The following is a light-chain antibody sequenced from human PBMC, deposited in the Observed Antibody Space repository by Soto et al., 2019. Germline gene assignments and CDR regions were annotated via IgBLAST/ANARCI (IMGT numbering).Light chain of an antibody. CDR1: NIGSKS. CDR3: QVWDSSSDHLV. J-gene: IGLJ1*01. Sequence: SYELTQPPSVSVAPGKTARITCGENNIGSKSVHWYQQKPGQAPVLVIYYDSDRPSGIPERFSGSNSGNTATLTISRVEAGDEDDYYCQVWDSSSDHLVFGTGTQLTVL. CDR2: YDS. V-gene: IGLV3-21*04.